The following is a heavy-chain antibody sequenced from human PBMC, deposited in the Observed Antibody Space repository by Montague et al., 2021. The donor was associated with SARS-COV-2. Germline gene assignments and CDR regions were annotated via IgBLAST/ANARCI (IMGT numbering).Heavy chain of an antibody. Sequence: STMYNPSLKSRVTISVDTSKNQFSLNLSSVTAADPAVYFCARLSGYNPFDAFDLGGPVTIVKVSS. CDR2: ST. V-gene: IGHV4-4*09. CDR3: ARLSGYNPFDAFDL. J-gene: IGHJ3*01. D-gene: IGHD5-24*01.